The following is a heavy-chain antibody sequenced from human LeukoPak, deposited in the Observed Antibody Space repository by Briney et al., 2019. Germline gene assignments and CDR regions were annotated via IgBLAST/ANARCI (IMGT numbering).Heavy chain of an antibody. CDR2: ISGSGDST. CDR3: AREGFRCSGGSCYLDY. V-gene: IGHV3-23*01. CDR1: GFTFSTYI. Sequence: GGSLRLSCAASGFTFSTYIMNWVRQAPGKGLEWVSAISGSGDSTYYAGSVKGRFTISRDNAKNSLYLQMNSLRAEDTAVYYCAREGFRCSGGSCYLDYWGQGTLVTVSS. D-gene: IGHD2-15*01. J-gene: IGHJ4*02.